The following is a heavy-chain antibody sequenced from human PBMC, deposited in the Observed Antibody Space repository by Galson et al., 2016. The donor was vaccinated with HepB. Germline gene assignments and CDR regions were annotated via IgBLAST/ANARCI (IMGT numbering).Heavy chain of an antibody. CDR2: INQDGSEK. D-gene: IGHD6-19*01. V-gene: IGHV3-7*04. J-gene: IGHJ5*02. Sequence: SLRLSCADSGFTFRNYWMTWIRQAPGKGLEWVANINQDGSEKQYVDSVKGRFTISRDNAENSLYLQMTSLRAEDTAVYYCARARSILERGWYWFDVWGQGTPVTVSS. CDR3: ARARSILERGWYWFDV. CDR1: GFTFRNYW.